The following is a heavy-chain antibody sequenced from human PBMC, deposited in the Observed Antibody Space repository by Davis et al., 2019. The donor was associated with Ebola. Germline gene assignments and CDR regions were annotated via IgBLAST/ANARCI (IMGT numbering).Heavy chain of an antibody. D-gene: IGHD3-10*01. J-gene: IGHJ6*02. CDR2: IYTGGNT. CDR3: ARDRGGNYGMDV. CDR1: GFTVNY. Sequence: GESLKISCAASGFTVNYMSWVRQAPGKGLEWVSSIYTGGNTYYADSVKGRFTISRDNFKSILYLQMNSLRAEDTAVYYCARDRGGNYGMDVWGQGTTVTVSS. V-gene: IGHV3-66*01.